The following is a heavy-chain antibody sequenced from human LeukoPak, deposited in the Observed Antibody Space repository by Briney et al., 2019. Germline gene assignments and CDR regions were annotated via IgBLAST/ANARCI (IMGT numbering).Heavy chain of an antibody. Sequence: GGSLRLSCAASGFTFNDYGMSWVRRGPGKGLEWVSGINWNGGTTGYADSVRGRFTISRDNAKNSLYLQMNSLRAEDTALYYCARDKHYYDSTNYVWGQGTLVTVSS. CDR2: INWNGGTT. CDR1: GFTFNDYG. V-gene: IGHV3-20*04. D-gene: IGHD3-22*01. J-gene: IGHJ4*02. CDR3: ARDKHYYDSTNYV.